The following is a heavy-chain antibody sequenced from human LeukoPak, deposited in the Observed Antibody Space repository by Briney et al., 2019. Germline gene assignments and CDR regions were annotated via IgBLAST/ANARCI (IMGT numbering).Heavy chain of an antibody. V-gene: IGHV1-69*11. CDR2: IIPFLGTA. Sequence: SVKVSCKASGGTFSSYAISWVRQAPGQGLEWMGRIIPFLGTANYAQKFQGRVTITTDESPSTDYMELSSLRSEDTAVYYCARGITIFGVVDYFDYWGQGTLVTVSS. D-gene: IGHD3-3*01. CDR1: GGTFSSYA. J-gene: IGHJ4*02. CDR3: ARGITIFGVVDYFDY.